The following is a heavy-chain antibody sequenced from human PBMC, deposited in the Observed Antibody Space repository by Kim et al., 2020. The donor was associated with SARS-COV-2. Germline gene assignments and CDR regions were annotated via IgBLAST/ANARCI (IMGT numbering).Heavy chain of an antibody. J-gene: IGHJ5*02. CDR1: GGSISSSSYY. Sequence: SETLSLTCTVSGGSISSSSYYWGWIRQPPGKGLEWIGSIYYSGSTYYNPSLKSRVTISVDTSKNQFSLKLSSVTAADTAVYYCARPRRIAAAVGWFDPWGQGTLVTVSS. CDR2: IYYSGST. CDR3: ARPRRIAAAVGWFDP. V-gene: IGHV4-39*01. D-gene: IGHD6-13*01.